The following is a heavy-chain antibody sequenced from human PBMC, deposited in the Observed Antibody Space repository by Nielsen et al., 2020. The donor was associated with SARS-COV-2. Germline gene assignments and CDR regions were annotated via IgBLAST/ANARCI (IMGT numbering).Heavy chain of an antibody. Sequence: GESLKISCVASEISFRSYGMHWVRQAPGKGLDWVAFTSYDGRDKFYADSVRGRFIVSRDNFRNTLSLHMDSLRTEDTAVYFCARQATIYMNEVSGMDVWGQGTTATVSS. CDR3: ARQATIYMNEVSGMDV. CDR1: EISFRSYG. D-gene: IGHD3-9*01. V-gene: IGHV3-30*03. J-gene: IGHJ6*02. CDR2: TSYDGRDK.